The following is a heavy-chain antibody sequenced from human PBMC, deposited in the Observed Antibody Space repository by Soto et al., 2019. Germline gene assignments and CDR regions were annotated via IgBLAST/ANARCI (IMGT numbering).Heavy chain of an antibody. CDR2: IIYDGSTK. J-gene: IGHJ4*02. CDR3: GNVRMWAGVRGYFDY. CDR1: GFTFSSYG. Sequence: QVQLVESGGGVVQPGRSLRLSCAASGFTFSSYGMHWVRQAPGKGLEWVAAIIYDGSTKYYADSVKGRFTISRDNSKSTLYQQMNSLIAEDTAVYYCGNVRMWAGVRGYFDYWGQGTLVTVSS. V-gene: IGHV3-30*18. D-gene: IGHD3-10*01.